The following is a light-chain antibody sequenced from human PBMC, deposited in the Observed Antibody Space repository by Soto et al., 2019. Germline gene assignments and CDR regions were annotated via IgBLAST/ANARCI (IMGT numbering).Light chain of an antibody. J-gene: IGLJ1*01. Sequence: QSALTQPASVSGSPGQSITISCTGNSSDVGAFDYVSWYQQLPGKAPKLMIYDVINRPSGVSSRFSGSKSGNTASLTISGLQTEDEADYYCSAYKLSTTPAFGPGTKLTVL. CDR1: SSDVGAFDY. CDR3: SAYKLSTTPA. CDR2: DVI. V-gene: IGLV2-14*01.